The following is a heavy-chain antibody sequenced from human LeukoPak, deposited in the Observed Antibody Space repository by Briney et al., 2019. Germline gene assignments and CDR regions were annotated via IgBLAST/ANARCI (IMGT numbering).Heavy chain of an antibody. J-gene: IGHJ4*02. CDR2: ISYDGSNK. CDR1: GFTFSNYA. Sequence: GGSLRLSCVASGFTFSNYAVHWVRQAPGKGLEWVAVISYDGSNKYYADSVKGRFTISRDNSKNTLYLQMISRRAEDTAVYYCARDNVRRIAAAGTSLSYWGQGTLVTVSS. CDR3: ARDNVRRIAAAGTSLSY. D-gene: IGHD6-13*01. V-gene: IGHV3-30-3*01.